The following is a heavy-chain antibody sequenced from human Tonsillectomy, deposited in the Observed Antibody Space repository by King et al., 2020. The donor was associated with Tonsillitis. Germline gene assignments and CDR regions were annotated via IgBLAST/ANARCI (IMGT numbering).Heavy chain of an antibody. D-gene: IGHD1-26*01. CDR3: ASRLAXQWVFXY. J-gene: IGHJ4*01. CDR1: GFTFSSYW. V-gene: IGHV3-7*03. CDR2: IKEDGSEK. Sequence: VQLVESXGGLVQPGGSLRLSCAASGFTFSSYWMSWVRQAPGKGLEWVASIKEDGSEKYYVDSVKGRFTISRDNAKNSLYLQMNNLRAEDTAVYYCASRLAXQWVFXYWXXGTLFTVXX.